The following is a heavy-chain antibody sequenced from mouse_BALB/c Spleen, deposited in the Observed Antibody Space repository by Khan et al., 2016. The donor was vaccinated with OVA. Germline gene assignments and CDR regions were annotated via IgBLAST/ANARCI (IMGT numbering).Heavy chain of an antibody. CDR1: GFTFSSYG. CDR2: ISGDSNTI. D-gene: IGHD1-1*01. J-gene: IGHJ2*01. Sequence: EVELVESGGDLVRPGGSRKLSCAASGFTFSSYGMHWVRQAPEKGLEWVAYISGDSNTIYYADTVKGRFTISRDNPRNTLFLQMTSLMSEDTAMYYCATSYFYGYYFDYWGPGTTLTVSS. V-gene: IGHV5-17*02. CDR3: ATSYFYGYYFDY.